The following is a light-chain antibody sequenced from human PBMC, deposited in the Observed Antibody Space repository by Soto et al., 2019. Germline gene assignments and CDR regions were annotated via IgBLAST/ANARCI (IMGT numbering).Light chain of an antibody. V-gene: IGKV3-15*01. CDR2: GAS. CDR3: QQYNNWPPLT. Sequence: EKVMTQSPATLSVSPGESATLSCRASQSVSSNLAWYQQKPGQAPRLLIYGASTRATGIPARFSGSGSGTEFTLTISSLQSEDFAVYYCQQYNNWPPLTFGGGTKVEIK. CDR1: QSVSSN. J-gene: IGKJ4*01.